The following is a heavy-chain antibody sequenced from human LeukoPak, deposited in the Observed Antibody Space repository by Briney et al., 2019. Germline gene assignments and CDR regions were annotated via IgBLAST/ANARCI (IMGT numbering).Heavy chain of an antibody. CDR1: GGSISCSRDY. CDR2: IYYSGST. J-gene: IGHJ4*02. D-gene: IGHD6-19*01. CDR3: ARHVEIAVAGPIDY. V-gene: IGHV4-39*01. Sequence: SETLSLTCTVSGGSISCSRDYWGWIRQPPGKGLEWIGGIYYSGSTYYNPSLKSRVTISVDTSKNQFSLKLSSVTAADTAVYYCARHVEIAVAGPIDYWGQGTLVTVSS.